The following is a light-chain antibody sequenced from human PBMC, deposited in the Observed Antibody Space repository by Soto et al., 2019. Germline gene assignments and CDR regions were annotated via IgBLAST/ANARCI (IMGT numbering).Light chain of an antibody. CDR3: QQYNSYSWT. V-gene: IGKV1-5*01. J-gene: IGKJ1*01. Sequence: DIRMTQSPSSLSASVGDRVTLTCQASQDIRTYVNWYQQKPGKAPKLLIYDASSLESGVPSRFSGSGSGTEFTLTISSLQPDDFATYYCQQYNSYSWTFGQGTKVDIK. CDR1: QDIRTY. CDR2: DAS.